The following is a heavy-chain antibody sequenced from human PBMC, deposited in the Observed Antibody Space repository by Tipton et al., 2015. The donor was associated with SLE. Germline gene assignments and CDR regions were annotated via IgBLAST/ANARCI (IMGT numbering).Heavy chain of an antibody. CDR3: ARDGSGGYYYYAMDV. CDR2: ISSSSSYI. V-gene: IGHV3-21*01. Sequence: SLRLSCAASGFTFSSYAMSWVRQAPGKGLEWVSAISSSSSYIYYADSVKGRFTISRDNAKNSLYLQMNSLRAEDTAVYYCARDGSGGYYYYAMDVWGQGTTVTVSS. CDR1: GFTFSSYA. D-gene: IGHD3-10*01. J-gene: IGHJ6*02.